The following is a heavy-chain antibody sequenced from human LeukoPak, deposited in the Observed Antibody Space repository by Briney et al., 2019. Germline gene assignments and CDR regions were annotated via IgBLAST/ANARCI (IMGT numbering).Heavy chain of an antibody. CDR1: GFTFSSYW. Sequence: GGSLRLSCVASGFTFSSYWMTWVRQAPGKGLEWVSAISGGTDSTYYTDSVKGRFTISRDTAKNTLYLQMNSRRAEDTAVYYCVQQYSSIWSVGDSWGQGTLVTVSS. CDR3: VQQYSSIWSVGDS. V-gene: IGHV3-23*01. CDR2: ISGGTDST. J-gene: IGHJ4*02. D-gene: IGHD6-13*01.